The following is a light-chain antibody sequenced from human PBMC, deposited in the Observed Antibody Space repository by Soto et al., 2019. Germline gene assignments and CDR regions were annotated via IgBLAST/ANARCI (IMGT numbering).Light chain of an antibody. V-gene: IGKV2-28*01. CDR1: QSLKNSNGHTY. Sequence: DIVMTQSPLSLPVTPGEPASISCRSSQSLKNSNGHTYLNWYLQTAGQSPQLLIYLASNRASGVSDRFTGSGTGTEFILKTTRVAATDVGVYYCMRAPRARTFGPGNTVAI. J-gene: IGKJ1*01. CDR3: MRAPRART. CDR2: LAS.